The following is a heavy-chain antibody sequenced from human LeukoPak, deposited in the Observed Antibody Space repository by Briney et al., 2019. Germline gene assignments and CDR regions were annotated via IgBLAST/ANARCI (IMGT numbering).Heavy chain of an antibody. Sequence: SETLSLTCTVSGGSISSSSYYWGWIRQPLGKGLEWIGSIYYSGSTYYNPSLKSRVTISVDTSKNQFSLKLSSVTAADTAVYYCARQFCGGDCYSYYFGYWGQGTLVTVSS. CDR1: GGSISSSSYY. J-gene: IGHJ4*02. D-gene: IGHD2-21*02. CDR2: IYYSGST. V-gene: IGHV4-39*01. CDR3: ARQFCGGDCYSYYFGY.